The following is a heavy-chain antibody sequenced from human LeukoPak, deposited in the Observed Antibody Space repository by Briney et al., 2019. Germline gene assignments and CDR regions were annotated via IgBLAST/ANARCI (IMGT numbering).Heavy chain of an antibody. CDR2: INPNSGGT. D-gene: IGHD3-3*01. CDR1: GYTFTGYY. CDR3: ARGDFWSGLNDY. J-gene: IGHJ4*02. Sequence: ASVKVSCKASGYTFTGYYMHWVRQAPGQGLEWMGRINPNSGGTNYAQKFQGRVTMTRDTSISTAYMELSRLRSDDTAVYYCARGDFWSGLNDYWGQGTLVTDSS. V-gene: IGHV1-2*06.